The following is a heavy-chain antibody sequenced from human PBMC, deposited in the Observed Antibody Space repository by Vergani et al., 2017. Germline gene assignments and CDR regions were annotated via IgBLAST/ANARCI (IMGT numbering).Heavy chain of an antibody. J-gene: IGHJ4*02. Sequence: QVQLVQSGAEVKKPGASVKVSCKSSGYTFTDYYINWVRQAPGQGLEWMGWFNPSTGDTKYAQHFQGGVTMTSDTSISTAYIELSRLRSDDTAVFYCARVSFFFGTETDALAFWGQGTLVTVSS. CDR2: FNPSTGDT. CDR3: ARVSFFFGTETDALAF. D-gene: IGHD4-17*01. V-gene: IGHV1-2*02. CDR1: GYTFTDYY.